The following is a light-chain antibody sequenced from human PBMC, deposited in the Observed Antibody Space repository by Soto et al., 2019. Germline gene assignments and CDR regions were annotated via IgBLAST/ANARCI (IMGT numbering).Light chain of an antibody. CDR1: NSDVGSYNL. V-gene: IGLV2-23*01. J-gene: IGLJ3*02. CDR2: EDS. Sequence: QSALTQPASVSGSPGQSITISCTGSNSDVGSYNLVSWYQQSPGKAPKLIIYEDSQRPSGVSDRFSGSKSGNTASLTISGLQAEDEGDFFCCSYAGNGAWVFGGGTKLTVL. CDR3: CSYAGNGAWV.